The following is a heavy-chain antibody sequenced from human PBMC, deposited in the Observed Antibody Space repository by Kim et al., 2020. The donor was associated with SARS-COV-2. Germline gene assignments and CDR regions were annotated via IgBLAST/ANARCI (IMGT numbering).Heavy chain of an antibody. CDR3: ARGLGNYYYGMDV. V-gene: IGHV3-21*01. D-gene: IGHD7-27*01. J-gene: IGHJ6*02. Sequence: YYADSVKGRFTISRDNAKNSLYLLMNSLRAEDTALYYCARGLGNYYYGMDVWGQGTTVTVSS.